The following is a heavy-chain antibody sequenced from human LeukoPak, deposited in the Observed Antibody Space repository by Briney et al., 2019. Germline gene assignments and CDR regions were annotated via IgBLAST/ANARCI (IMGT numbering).Heavy chain of an antibody. V-gene: IGHV3-48*03. CDR3: ARWDY. J-gene: IGHJ4*02. Sequence: PGGSLRLSCAASGFTFSSYEMNWVRQAPGKGLEWVAYISSSGSSTYYADSVKGRFTISRDNGKNSLYVQMNSLRAEDTAVYYCARWDYWGQGTLVTVSS. CDR2: ISSSGSST. CDR1: GFTFSSYE.